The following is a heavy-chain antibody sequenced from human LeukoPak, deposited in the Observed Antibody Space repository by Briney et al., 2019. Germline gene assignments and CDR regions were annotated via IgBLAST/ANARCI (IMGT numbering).Heavy chain of an antibody. CDR3: ARDSRYSGYDYLYYYYYYMDA. Sequence: GASVKVSCKASGYTFTNYDINWVRQAPGQGLEWMGSINPNSGGTNYAQKFQGRVTMTRDTSISTAYMELSRLRSDDTAVYYCARDSRYSGYDYLYYYYYYMDAWGKGTTVTVSS. CDR1: GYTFTNYD. V-gene: IGHV1-2*02. D-gene: IGHD5-12*01. CDR2: INPNSGGT. J-gene: IGHJ6*03.